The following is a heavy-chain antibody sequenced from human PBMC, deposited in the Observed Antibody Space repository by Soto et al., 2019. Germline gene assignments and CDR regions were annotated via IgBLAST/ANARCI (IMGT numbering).Heavy chain of an antibody. J-gene: IGHJ4*02. CDR3: ASYKQWLAPFDY. CDR2: ISPNSYNM. CDR1: ECSFSSYY. D-gene: IGHD6-19*01. V-gene: IGHV3-48*01. Sequence: PLVPLRLSCAASECSFSSYYMIWIRQAPGKGLEWVSYISPNSYNMNYADSVKGRFTISRDNAKNSLYLQMNGLRAEDTAVYYCASYKQWLAPFDYWGQGTLVTVSS.